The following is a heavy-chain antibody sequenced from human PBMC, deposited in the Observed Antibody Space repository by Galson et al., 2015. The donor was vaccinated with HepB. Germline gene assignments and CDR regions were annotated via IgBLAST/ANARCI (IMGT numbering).Heavy chain of an antibody. V-gene: IGHV3-48*02. CDR2: ISSSSDTM. Sequence: LRLSCAASGFTFSTYSMNWVRQAPGKGLEWVSYISSSSDTMYYADSVKGRFTISRDNAKNSLFLQMNSLRDDDEAVYYCARGGLLWTAPGTRLGYWGQGTLVTVSS. CDR3: ARGGLLWTAPGTRLGY. CDR1: GFTFSTYS. D-gene: IGHD6-13*01. J-gene: IGHJ4*02.